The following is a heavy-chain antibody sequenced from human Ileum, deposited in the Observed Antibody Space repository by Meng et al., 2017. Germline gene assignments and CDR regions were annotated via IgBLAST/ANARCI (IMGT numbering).Heavy chain of an antibody. D-gene: IGHD3-22*01. CDR3: TPLYRPMIVDSPLYYFDY. CDR1: GFTFSNAW. Sequence: GGSLRLSCAASGFTFSNAWMSWVRQAPGKGLEWVGRIKSKTDGGTTDYAAPVKGRFTISGDVSINTLNLQMNSLKTADTAVYYCTPLYRPMIVDSPLYYFDYWGQGTLVTVSS. V-gene: IGHV3-15*01. J-gene: IGHJ4*02. CDR2: IKSKTDGGTT.